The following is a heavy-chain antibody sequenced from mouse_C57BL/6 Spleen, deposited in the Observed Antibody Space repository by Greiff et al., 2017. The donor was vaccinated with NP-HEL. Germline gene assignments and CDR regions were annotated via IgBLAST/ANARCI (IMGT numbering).Heavy chain of an antibody. CDR2: INPNNGGT. D-gene: IGHD2-3*01. CDR3: ARPWLLRDYFDY. CDR1: GCTFTDYN. J-gene: IGHJ2*01. V-gene: IGHV1-22*01. Sequence: EVQLQQSGPELVKPGASVKMSCKASGCTFTDYNMHWVKQSHGKSLEWIGYINPNNGGTSYNQKFKGKATLTVNKSSSTAYMELRSLTSEDSAVYYCARPWLLRDYFDYWGQGTTLTVSS.